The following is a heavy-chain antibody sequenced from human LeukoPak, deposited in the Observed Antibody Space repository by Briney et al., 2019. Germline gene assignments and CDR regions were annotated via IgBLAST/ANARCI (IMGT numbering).Heavy chain of an antibody. CDR3: ARVSNGDIVATIPTPDFDY. CDR2: IYYSGST. CDR1: GGSISSGGYY. J-gene: IGHJ4*02. V-gene: IGHV4-31*03. Sequence: SETLSLTRTVSGGSISSGGYYWSWIRQHPGKGLEWIGYIYYSGSTYYNPSLKSRVTISVDTSKNQFSLKLSSVTAADTAVYYCARVSNGDIVATIPTPDFDYWGQGTLVTVSS. D-gene: IGHD5-12*01.